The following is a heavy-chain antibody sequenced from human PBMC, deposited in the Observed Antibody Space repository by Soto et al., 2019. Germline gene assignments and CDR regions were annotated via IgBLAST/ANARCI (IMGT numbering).Heavy chain of an antibody. CDR1: GYTFTSYA. CDR3: ARGRDVVVPAVPPFDY. V-gene: IGHV1-3*01. J-gene: IGHJ4*02. CDR2: INAGNGNT. D-gene: IGHD2-2*01. Sequence: QVQLVQSGAEVKKPGASVKVSCKASGYTFTSYAMHWVRQAPGQRLEWMGWINAGNGNTKYSQKFQGRVTITRDTSASTDYMELSSLRSEDTAVYYCARGRDVVVPAVPPFDYWGQGTLVTVSS.